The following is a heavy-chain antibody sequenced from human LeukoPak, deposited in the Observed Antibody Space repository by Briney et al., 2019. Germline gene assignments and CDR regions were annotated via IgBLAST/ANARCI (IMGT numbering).Heavy chain of an antibody. CDR1: GFTFRVSH. J-gene: IGHJ4*02. CDR2: LSSSRSHI. CDR3: ARDLRSGGNSRPVLAWDY. Sequence: AGGSLRLSSVASGFTFRVSHMSWIRRAPGKGLEWVSSLSSSRSHIDDAVSVKGRFTISRDNAKNSLHLQMKSLRAEDTAVYYCARDLRSGGNSRPVLAWDYWGQGTLVTVSS. D-gene: IGHD4-23*01. V-gene: IGHV3-11*05.